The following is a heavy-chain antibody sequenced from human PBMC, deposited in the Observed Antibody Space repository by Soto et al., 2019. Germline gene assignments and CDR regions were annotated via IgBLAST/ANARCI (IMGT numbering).Heavy chain of an antibody. D-gene: IGHD4-4*01. CDR1: GYSISRGYY. CDR2: FHHSGRT. V-gene: IGHV4-38-2*01. CDR3: VGDYSDTQNYLDY. Sequence: SETLSLTCAVSGYSISRGYYWGWIRQPPGKGLEWIGSFHHSGRTYYNPSLKSRVSISVDTSKNQLSLKLSSVTTADTAVYYCVGDYSDTQNYLDYWGQGTLVTVSS. J-gene: IGHJ4*02.